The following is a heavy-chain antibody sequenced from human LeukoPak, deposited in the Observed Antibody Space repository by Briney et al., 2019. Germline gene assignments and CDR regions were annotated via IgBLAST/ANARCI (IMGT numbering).Heavy chain of an antibody. CDR3: ARTPMGAQPFDY. V-gene: IGHV4-59*12. CDR2: IYYSGST. J-gene: IGHJ4*02. CDR1: GGSISGYY. D-gene: IGHD1-26*01. Sequence: SETLSLTCTVSGGSISGYYWSWIRQPPGKGLEWIGYIYYSGSTNYNPSLKSRVTISVDTSKNQFSLKLSSVTAADTAVYYCARTPMGAQPFDYWGQGTLVTVSS.